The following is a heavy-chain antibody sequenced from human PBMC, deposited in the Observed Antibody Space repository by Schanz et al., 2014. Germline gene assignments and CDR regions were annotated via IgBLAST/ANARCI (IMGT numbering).Heavy chain of an antibody. J-gene: IGHJ3*01. CDR2: ITSTSRYI. V-gene: IGHV3-21*04. Sequence: EVQLLESGGGLVQPGGSLRPSCAASGFTFRSYDMIWVRQAPGKGLEWVSSITSTSRYIYYADSLKGRFTISRDNAKNSVYLQMNSLRAEDTAVYFCARDGGRDGYNLAFDVWGQGTLVTVSS. CDR3: ARDGGRDGYNLAFDV. D-gene: IGHD5-12*01. CDR1: GFTFRSYD.